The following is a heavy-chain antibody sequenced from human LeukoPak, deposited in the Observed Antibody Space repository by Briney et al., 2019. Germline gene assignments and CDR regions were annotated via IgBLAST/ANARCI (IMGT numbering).Heavy chain of an antibody. D-gene: IGHD3-3*01. CDR3: GILGEWTDAFDI. CDR2: ISSSSSYI. V-gene: IGHV3-21*01. J-gene: IGHJ3*02. Sequence: TGGSLRLSCAASGFTFSSYSMNWVRQAPGKGLEWVSSISSSSSYIYYADSVKGRFTISRDNAKNSLYLQMNSLRAEDTAVYYCGILGEWTDAFDIWGQGTMVTVSS. CDR1: GFTFSSYS.